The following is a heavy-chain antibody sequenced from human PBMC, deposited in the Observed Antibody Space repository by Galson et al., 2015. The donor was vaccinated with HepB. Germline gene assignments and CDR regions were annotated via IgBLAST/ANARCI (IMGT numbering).Heavy chain of an antibody. D-gene: IGHD3-22*01. J-gene: IGHJ4*02. CDR2: IKQDGSEK. Sequence: SLRLSCAASGFTFSSYWMSWVRQAPGKGLEWVANIKQDGSEKYSVDSVKGRFTISRDNAKNSLYLQMNSLRAEDTAVYYCASHHQFAMIVTGGLDYWGQGTLVTVSS. CDR3: ASHHQFAMIVTGGLDY. CDR1: GFTFSSYW. V-gene: IGHV3-7*03.